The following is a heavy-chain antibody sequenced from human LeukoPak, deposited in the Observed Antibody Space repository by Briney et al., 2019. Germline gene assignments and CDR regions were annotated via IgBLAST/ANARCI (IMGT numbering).Heavy chain of an antibody. Sequence: GGSLRLSCAASGFTFSSYSMNWVRQAPGKGLEWVSYISSSSSTIYYADSVKGRFTISRDNAKHSLYLQMNSLRAEDTAVYYCARDFSVDYYDSSGSPWGQGTLVTVSS. CDR3: ARDFSVDYYDSSGSP. D-gene: IGHD3-22*01. J-gene: IGHJ5*02. CDR2: ISSSSSTI. CDR1: GFTFSSYS. V-gene: IGHV3-48*04.